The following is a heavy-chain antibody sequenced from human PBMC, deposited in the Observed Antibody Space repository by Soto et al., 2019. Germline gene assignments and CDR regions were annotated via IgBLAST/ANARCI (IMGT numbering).Heavy chain of an antibody. D-gene: IGHD4-17*01. J-gene: IGHJ4*02. Sequence: QVQLQESGPGLVKPSQTLSLTCTVSGGSISSGDYKWSWIRQPPGKGLEWIGYIYYSGYTYNNPSLISRVATSVDTSKNHFSLKLSSVTAADTAVYYCARSDDYVAFDYWGREPWSPSHQ. CDR3: ARSDDYVAFDY. V-gene: IGHV4-30-4*01. CDR2: IYYSGYT. CDR1: GGSISSGDYK.